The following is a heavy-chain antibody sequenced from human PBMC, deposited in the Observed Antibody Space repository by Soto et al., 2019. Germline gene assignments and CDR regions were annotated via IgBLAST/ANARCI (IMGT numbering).Heavy chain of an antibody. CDR2: INPNSGGT. Sequence: ASVKVSCKASGYTFTGYYMHWVRQAPGQGLEWMGWINPNSGGTNYAQKFQGRVTITADESTSTAYMELSSLRSEDTAVYYCARAPGGPGIAEYWGQGTLVTVSS. D-gene: IGHD6-13*01. CDR1: GYTFTGYY. CDR3: ARAPGGPGIAEY. V-gene: IGHV1-2*02. J-gene: IGHJ4*02.